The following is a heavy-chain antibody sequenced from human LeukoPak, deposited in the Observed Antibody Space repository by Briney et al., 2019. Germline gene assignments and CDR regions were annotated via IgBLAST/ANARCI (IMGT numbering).Heavy chain of an antibody. CDR1: GFTFSTYT. CDR2: IGSSGGGI. J-gene: IGHJ4*02. V-gene: IGHV3-23*01. Sequence: GGSLRLSCAASGFTFSTYTVYWVRHPPGKRLEWVSIIGSSGGGIHYADSVKGRFTTSRDNSKNALYLQMNSLRVEDTAVYYCAIDPNWGTHSWGQGVLVTVSS. D-gene: IGHD7-27*01. CDR3: AIDPNWGTHS.